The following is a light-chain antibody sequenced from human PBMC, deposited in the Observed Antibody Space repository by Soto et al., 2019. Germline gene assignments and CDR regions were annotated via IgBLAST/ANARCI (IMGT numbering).Light chain of an antibody. J-gene: IGKJ1*01. CDR1: RSIGTW. CDR2: KAS. Sequence: DIQMTQSPSTLSASVGERVTITCRASRSIGTWLAWYQQKPGKAPKLLIYKASNLQAGVPSRFSGSGSGTEFTLTISSLQPDDFATYYCQQADSFPWTFGQGTRVEIK. V-gene: IGKV1-5*03. CDR3: QQADSFPWT.